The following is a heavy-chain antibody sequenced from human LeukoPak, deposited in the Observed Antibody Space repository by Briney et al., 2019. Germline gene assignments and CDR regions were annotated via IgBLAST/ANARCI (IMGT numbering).Heavy chain of an antibody. CDR1: GGSFSGYY. D-gene: IGHD4-17*01. J-gene: IGHJ4*02. Sequence: SETLSLTCAVYGGSFSGYYWSWIRQPPGKGLEWIGSIYYSGSTYYNPSLKSRVTISVDTSKNQFSLKLSSVTAADTAVYYCARHDSVTDYGFHFDYWGQGTLVTVSS. V-gene: IGHV4-34*01. CDR2: IYYSGST. CDR3: ARHDSVTDYGFHFDY.